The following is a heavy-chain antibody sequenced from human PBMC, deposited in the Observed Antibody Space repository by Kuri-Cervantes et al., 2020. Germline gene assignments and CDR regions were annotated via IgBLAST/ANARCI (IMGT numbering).Heavy chain of an antibody. Sequence: SGPTLVKPTETLTLTCTVSGFSLSNARMGVSWIRQPPGKALEWLAHLFSNDEKSYSTSLKSRLTISKDTSKSQVVLTMTNMDPVDTATYYCAHRLAGGYDYWGQGTLVTVSS. CDR3: AHRLAGGYDY. CDR1: GFSLSNARMG. J-gene: IGHJ4*02. V-gene: IGHV2-26*02. D-gene: IGHD2-21*01. CDR2: LFSNDEK.